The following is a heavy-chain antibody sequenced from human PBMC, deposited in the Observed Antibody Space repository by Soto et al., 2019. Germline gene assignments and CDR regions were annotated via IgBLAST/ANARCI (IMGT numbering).Heavy chain of an antibody. J-gene: IGHJ6*02. D-gene: IGHD3-10*01. Sequence: KVSCKASGGTFSSYAISWVRQAPGQGLEWMGGIIPIFGTANYAQKFQGRVTITADESTSTAYMELSSLRSEDTAVYYCARRGTMVRGSIGGLGNYYYYGMDVWGQGTTVTVSS. V-gene: IGHV1-69*01. CDR2: IIPIFGTA. CDR1: GGTFSSYA. CDR3: ARRGTMVRGSIGGLGNYYYYGMDV.